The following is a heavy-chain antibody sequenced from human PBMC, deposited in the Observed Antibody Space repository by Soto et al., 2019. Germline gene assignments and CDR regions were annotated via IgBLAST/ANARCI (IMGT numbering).Heavy chain of an antibody. J-gene: IGHJ3*02. V-gene: IGHV4-34*09. CDR2: IYYSGSP. Sequence: SETLCLSCAVYGGSFIGYYWSWVRQPPGRGLEWIGYIYYSGSPYYNPSLKSRIAISVDTSMNQFSLNLRSVTAADTAVYFCARDGPVGDDSSAYYRAFDTLGKGTMVTV. D-gene: IGHD3-22*01. CDR3: ARDGPVGDDSSAYYRAFDT. CDR1: GGSFIGYY.